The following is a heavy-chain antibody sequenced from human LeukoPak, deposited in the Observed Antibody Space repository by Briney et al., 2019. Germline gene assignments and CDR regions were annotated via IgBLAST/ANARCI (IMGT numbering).Heavy chain of an antibody. Sequence: GGALRLSCEASGFSFSSYGMHWGRQAPGKGLEWVAVICYDGSNKYYADSVKGRFTISRDNSKNTLYLQMNSLRAEDTAVYYCAREGGTVTTVGRYYYGMDVWGQGTTVTVSS. CDR1: GFSFSSYG. CDR2: ICYDGSNK. D-gene: IGHD4-11*01. J-gene: IGHJ6*02. V-gene: IGHV3-33*01. CDR3: AREGGTVTTVGRYYYGMDV.